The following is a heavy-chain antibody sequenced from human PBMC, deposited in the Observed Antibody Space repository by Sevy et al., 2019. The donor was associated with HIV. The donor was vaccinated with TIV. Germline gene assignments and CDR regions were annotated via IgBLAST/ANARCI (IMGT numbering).Heavy chain of an antibody. CDR3: ARMVGDQ. J-gene: IGHJ4*02. D-gene: IGHD3-16*01. Sequence: GGSLRLSCVASGFTFSDYWMSWVRQAPGKGLEWVANIKQDGSQKYYIDSVKGRFTIFRDNAKNSVYLQMNSLRDDDEAVYYCARMVGDQWGQGTLVTVSS. V-gene: IGHV3-7*02. CDR2: IKQDGSQK. CDR1: GFTFSDYW.